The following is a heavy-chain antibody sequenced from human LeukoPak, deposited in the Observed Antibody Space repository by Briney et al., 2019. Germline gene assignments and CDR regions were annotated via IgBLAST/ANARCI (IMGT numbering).Heavy chain of an antibody. V-gene: IGHV3-7*01. Sequence: PGGSLRLSCEASGFTFSSYWMNWVRQAPGKGLEWVANIKQDGSEKYYVDSVKGRFTISRDSAKNSLYLQMNSLRAEDTAVYYCAAVGGWLFDSWGQGTLVTVSS. D-gene: IGHD3-3*01. CDR2: IKQDGSEK. CDR3: AAVGGWLFDS. J-gene: IGHJ4*02. CDR1: GFTFSSYW.